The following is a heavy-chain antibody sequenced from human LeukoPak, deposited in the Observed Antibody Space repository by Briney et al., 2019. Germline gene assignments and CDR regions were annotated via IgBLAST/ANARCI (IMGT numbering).Heavy chain of an antibody. J-gene: IGHJ3*02. V-gene: IGHV4-59*01. CDR2: IYYSGST. Sequence: PSETLSLTCTVSGGSISSYYWSWIRQPPGKGLEWIRYIYYSGSTNYNPSLKSRVTISVDTSKNQFSLKLSSVTAADTAVYYCARSLQGVTGAFDIWGQGTMVTVSS. D-gene: IGHD1-14*01. CDR3: ARSLQGVTGAFDI. CDR1: GGSISSYY.